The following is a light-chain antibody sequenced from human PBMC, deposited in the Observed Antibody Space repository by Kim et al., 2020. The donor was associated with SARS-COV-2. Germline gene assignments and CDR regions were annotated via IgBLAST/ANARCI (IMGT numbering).Light chain of an antibody. V-gene: IGKV3-11*01. CDR2: DAF. Sequence: EIVLTQSPATLSLSPGERATLSCRASQSVSSYLAWYQQKPGQAPRLLIYDAFNRATGIPARFSGSGSGTDFTLTISNLEPEDFALYYCGQRSNCPLTFGGGTKVDIK. CDR1: QSVSSY. CDR3: GQRSNCPLT. J-gene: IGKJ4*01.